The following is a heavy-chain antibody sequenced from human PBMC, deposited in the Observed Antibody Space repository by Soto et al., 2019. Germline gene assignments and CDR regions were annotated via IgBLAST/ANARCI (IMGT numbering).Heavy chain of an antibody. J-gene: IGHJ4*02. CDR2: INGGNGDT. D-gene: IGHD2-2*01. Sequence: ASVKVSCKASGYTFTGYAIHWVRQAPGQRLEWMGWINGGNGDTKYSQNFQGRVTITRETSASTAYMELTSLGSEDTAAYHCARGYCSSTSCQYYFDYWGQGTPVTVSS. V-gene: IGHV1-3*01. CDR1: GYTFTGYA. CDR3: ARGYCSSTSCQYYFDY.